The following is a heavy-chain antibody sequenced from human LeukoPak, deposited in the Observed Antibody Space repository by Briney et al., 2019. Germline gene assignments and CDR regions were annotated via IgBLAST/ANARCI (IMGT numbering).Heavy chain of an antibody. Sequence: GGSLRLSCAASGFTFSSYGMHWVRQAPGKGLEWVAVISYDGSNKYYADSVKGRLIISRDNFKNMMSVQMNTLSVEDTAVYYCGKDYDSTGYYPDYWGQGTVVTVSA. CDR1: GFTFSSYG. CDR3: GKDYDSTGYYPDY. CDR2: ISYDGSNK. D-gene: IGHD3-22*01. V-gene: IGHV3-30*18. J-gene: IGHJ4*02.